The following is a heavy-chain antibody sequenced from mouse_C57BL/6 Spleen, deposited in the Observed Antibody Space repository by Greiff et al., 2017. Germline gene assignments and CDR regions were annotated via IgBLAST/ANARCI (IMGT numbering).Heavy chain of an antibody. CDR2: IDPSDSYT. D-gene: IGHD2-3*01. CDR3: ARQVHDNYAMDY. Sequence: QVQLQQPGAELVKPGASVKLSCKASGYTFTSYWMQWVKQRPGQGLEWIGEIDPSDSYTNYNQKFKGKATLTVDTSSSTAYMQLSSLTSEDSAVYYCARQVHDNYAMDYWGQGTSVTVSS. CDR1: GYTFTSYW. J-gene: IGHJ4*01. V-gene: IGHV1-50*01.